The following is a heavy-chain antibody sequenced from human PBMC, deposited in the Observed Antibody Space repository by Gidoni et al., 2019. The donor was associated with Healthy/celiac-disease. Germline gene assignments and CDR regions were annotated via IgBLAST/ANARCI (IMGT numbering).Heavy chain of an antibody. V-gene: IGHV3-33*01. CDR1: GFQFSSAG. Sequence: QGQLVEYGGGVVQPGRSRSRSCAAAGFQFSSAGMHCVRQAPGKGLEWVAVIWYDGSNKYYADSVKGRFTISRDNSKNTLYLQMNSLRAEDTAVYYCARGSGSSWYGWANYYYGMDVWGQGTTVTVSS. CDR3: ARGSGSSWYGWANYYYGMDV. CDR2: IWYDGSNK. J-gene: IGHJ6*02. D-gene: IGHD6-13*01.